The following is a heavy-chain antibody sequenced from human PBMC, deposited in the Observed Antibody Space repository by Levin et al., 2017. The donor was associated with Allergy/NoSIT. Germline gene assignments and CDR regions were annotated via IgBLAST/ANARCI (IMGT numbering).Heavy chain of an antibody. V-gene: IGHV3-33*01. CDR1: GFTFSSYG. Sequence: GESLKISCAASGFTFSSYGMHWVRQAPGKGLEWVAVIWYDGSNKYYADSVKGRFTISRDNSKNTLYLQMNSLRAEDTAVYYCARDGPPPDRIVVVPAASSTRYYYYGMDVWGQGTTVTVSS. D-gene: IGHD2-2*01. CDR3: ARDGPPPDRIVVVPAASSTRYYYYGMDV. J-gene: IGHJ6*02. CDR2: IWYDGSNK.